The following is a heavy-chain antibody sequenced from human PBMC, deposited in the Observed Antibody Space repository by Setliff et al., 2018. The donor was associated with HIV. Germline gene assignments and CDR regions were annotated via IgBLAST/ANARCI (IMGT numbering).Heavy chain of an antibody. CDR3: ATDTAFLQEGTEF. J-gene: IGHJ4*02. D-gene: IGHD5-18*01. Sequence: SETLSLTCIVSGGSIRGSNYYWAWIRQPPGKGLEWIGSSYYSGSTYYNPSLKSRVTISVDTSKNQFSLKLTSVTAADTAIYYCATDTAFLQEGTEFWGQGALVTVSS. V-gene: IGHV4-39*01. CDR1: GGSIRGSNYY. CDR2: SYYSGST.